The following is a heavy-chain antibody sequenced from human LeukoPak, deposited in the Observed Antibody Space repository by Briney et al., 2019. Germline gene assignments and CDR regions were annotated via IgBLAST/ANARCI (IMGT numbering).Heavy chain of an antibody. V-gene: IGHV4-39*07. CDR1: GGSISSSSYY. Sequence: SETLSLTCTVSGGSISSSSYYWGWIRQPPGKGLEWIGSIYYSESTNYNPSLKSRVTISVDTSKNQFSLKLSSVTAADTAVYYCARHTPKQWLVPPEFDPWGQGILVIVSS. CDR2: IYYSEST. CDR3: ARHTPKQWLVPPEFDP. D-gene: IGHD6-19*01. J-gene: IGHJ5*02.